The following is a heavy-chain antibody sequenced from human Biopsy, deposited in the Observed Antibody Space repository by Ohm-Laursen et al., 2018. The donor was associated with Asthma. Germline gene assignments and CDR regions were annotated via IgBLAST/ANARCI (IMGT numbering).Heavy chain of an antibody. V-gene: IGHV1-18*01. CDR1: GYTFNSAG. CDR3: ARAVDYSHYYGIDV. J-gene: IGHJ6*02. CDR2: ITVYKGNT. D-gene: IGHD3-10*01. Sequence: SVKVSCKTSGYTFNSAGITWVRLAPGQGLEWMGWITVYKGNTKVAQKLQDRVTMITDTSTSTAYMELRSLRSADTAVYFCARAVDYSHYYGIDVWGQGTTVTVS.